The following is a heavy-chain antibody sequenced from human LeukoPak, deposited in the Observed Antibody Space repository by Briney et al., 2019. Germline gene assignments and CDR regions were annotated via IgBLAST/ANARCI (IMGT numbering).Heavy chain of an antibody. D-gene: IGHD2-8*01. CDR3: ARAGIPGYCTNVTCSNWLDP. CDR2: IIPMFGTP. J-gene: IGHJ5*02. Sequence: ASVKVSCKTSGDTFTTYAIIWVRQAPGQGLEWMGGIIPMFGTPNYAQRLQGRVTITADKSTKTAYMELSSLRSEDTAVYYCARAGIPGYCTNVTCSNWLDPWGQGTLVTVSS. CDR1: GDTFTTYA. V-gene: IGHV1-69*06.